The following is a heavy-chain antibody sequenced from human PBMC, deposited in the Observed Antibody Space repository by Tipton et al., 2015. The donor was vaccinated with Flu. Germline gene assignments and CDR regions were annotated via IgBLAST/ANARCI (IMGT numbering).Heavy chain of an antibody. J-gene: IGHJ3*02. Sequence: SLRLSCAASKFTFSNYPMHWVRQAPGKGLEWVAFISYDGSDKYYADSFKGRFTISRDNSKNTLYLQLNSLTTDDTAVYYCAREGYFYGSGNDAFDIWGPGTMATVSS. CDR3: AREGYFYGSGNDAFDI. CDR2: ISYDGSDK. V-gene: IGHV3-30-3*01. D-gene: IGHD3-10*01. CDR1: KFTFSNYP.